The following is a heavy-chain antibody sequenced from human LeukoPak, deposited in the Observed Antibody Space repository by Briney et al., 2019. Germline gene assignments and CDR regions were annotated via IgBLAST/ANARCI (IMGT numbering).Heavy chain of an antibody. V-gene: IGHV1-69*01. CDR1: GGTFSSYA. CDR2: IIPIFGTA. J-gene: IGHJ4*02. CDR3: ASRGYGSGSTLGFDY. D-gene: IGHD3-10*01. Sequence: SVKVSCKASGGTFSSYAISWVRQAPGQGLEWMGGIIPIFGTANYAQKFQGRVTITADESTSIAYMELSSLRSEDTAVYYCASRGYGSGSTLGFDYWGQGTLVTVSS.